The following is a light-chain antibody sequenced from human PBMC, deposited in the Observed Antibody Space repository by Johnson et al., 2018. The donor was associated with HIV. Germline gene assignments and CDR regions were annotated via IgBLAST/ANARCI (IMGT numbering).Light chain of an antibody. CDR2: DND. CDR3: ATWDASLSANV. CDR1: SSDMGNYA. Sequence: QSVLTQPPSVSAAQGQKVTISCSGSSSDMGNYAVSWYQQLTGAAPKLLIYDNDRRPSGVPDRFSGSTSAASATLDITGLQSGDEGDYYCATWDASLSANVFGPGTKVTVL. J-gene: IGLJ1*01. V-gene: IGLV1-51*02.